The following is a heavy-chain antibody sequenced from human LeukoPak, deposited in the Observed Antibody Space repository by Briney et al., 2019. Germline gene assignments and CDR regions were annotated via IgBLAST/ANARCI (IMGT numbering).Heavy chain of an antibody. CDR2: IYSGGST. CDR1: GFTFSSYY. J-gene: IGHJ4*02. V-gene: IGHV3-66*02. Sequence: GGSLRLSCAASGFTFSSYYMSWVRQAPGKGMEWVSVIYSGGSTYYADSVTGRFTISRDNSKNTLYLQMNSLRAEDTAVYYCARGIPLDYWGQGTLVTVSS. CDR3: ARGIPLDY. D-gene: IGHD5-18*01.